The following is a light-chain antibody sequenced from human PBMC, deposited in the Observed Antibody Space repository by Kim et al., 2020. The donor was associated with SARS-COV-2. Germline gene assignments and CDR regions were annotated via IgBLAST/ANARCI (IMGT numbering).Light chain of an antibody. J-gene: IGLJ1*01. Sequence: SVSPGQTASITCSGDKLGDKYACWYQQKPGQSPVLVIYQESKRPSGIPERFSGSNSGNTATLTISGTQAMDEADYYCQAWDSSIYVFGTGTKVTVL. CDR3: QAWDSSIYV. CDR2: QES. CDR1: KLGDKY. V-gene: IGLV3-1*01.